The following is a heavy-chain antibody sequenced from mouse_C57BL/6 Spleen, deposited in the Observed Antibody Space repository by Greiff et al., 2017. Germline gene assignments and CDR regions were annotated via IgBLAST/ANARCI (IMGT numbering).Heavy chain of an antibody. D-gene: IGHD5-2*01. Sequence: QVQLKQSGAELVKPGASVKISCKASGYAFSSYWMNWVKQRPGKGLEWIGQIYPGDGDTNYNGKFKGKATLTADKSSSTAYMQLSSLTSEDSAVYFCARSEGIRWYFDVWGTGTTVTVSS. CDR2: IYPGDGDT. CDR3: ARSEGIRWYFDV. J-gene: IGHJ1*03. CDR1: GYAFSSYW. V-gene: IGHV1-80*01.